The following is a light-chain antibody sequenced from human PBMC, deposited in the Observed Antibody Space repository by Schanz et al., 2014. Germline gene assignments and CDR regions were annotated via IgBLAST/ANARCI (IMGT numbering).Light chain of an antibody. J-gene: IGKJ4*01. V-gene: IGKV1-39*01. Sequence: DIQMPQSPSSLSASVGDRVTLICRASQSISGYLNWYQQKPGKAPNLLIYAAANLQSGLPSRFSGSGSGTDFTLTINSLQPEDFATYYCQQSYSMPLTFGGGTKVEIK. CDR1: QSISGY. CDR2: AAA. CDR3: QQSYSMPLT.